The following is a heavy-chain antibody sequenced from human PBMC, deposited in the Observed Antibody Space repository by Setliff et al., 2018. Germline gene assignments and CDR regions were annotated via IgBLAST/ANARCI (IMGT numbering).Heavy chain of an antibody. CDR3: AKDEGRFGDIVATSIDY. Sequence: GGSLRLSCAASGFTFSSYAMSWVRQAPGKGLEWVSAISGSGGSTYYADSVKGRFTISRDNSKNTLYLQMNSLRAEDTAVYYCAKDEGRFGDIVATSIDYWGQGTLVTVSS. D-gene: IGHD5-12*01. CDR1: GFTFSSYA. CDR2: ISGSGGST. V-gene: IGHV3-23*01. J-gene: IGHJ4*02.